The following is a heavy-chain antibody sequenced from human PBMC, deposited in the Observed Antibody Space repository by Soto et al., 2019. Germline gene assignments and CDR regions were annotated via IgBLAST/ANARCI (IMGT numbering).Heavy chain of an antibody. Sequence: EVQLVESGGGLVQPGGSLRLPCAASGVTVSNNYMSWVRQAPGKGLEWVSVIYSGGRTYYADSVKGRFIISRDSSKNTLYLQMNSLRAEDTAVYYCARDTYDDYRGQGTLVTVSS. V-gene: IGHV3-66*01. CDR1: GVTVSNNY. D-gene: IGHD3-3*01. J-gene: IGHJ4*02. CDR2: IYSGGRT. CDR3: ARDTYDDY.